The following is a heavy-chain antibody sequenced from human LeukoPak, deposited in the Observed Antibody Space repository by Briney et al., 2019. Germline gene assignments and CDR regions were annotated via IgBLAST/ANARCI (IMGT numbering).Heavy chain of an antibody. CDR2: ISSSGSTI. CDR1: GFTLSSYE. J-gene: IGHJ4*02. Sequence: PAGSLRLSCAAYGFTLSSYEMNWVRQAPGKGLEWVSYISSSGSTIYYADSVKGRFTISRDNANNSLYLQMNSLRAEDKAVYYCARAWSSRGYSGYDYYFDYWGQGTLVTVSS. CDR3: ARAWSSRGYSGYDYYFDY. D-gene: IGHD5-12*01. V-gene: IGHV3-48*03.